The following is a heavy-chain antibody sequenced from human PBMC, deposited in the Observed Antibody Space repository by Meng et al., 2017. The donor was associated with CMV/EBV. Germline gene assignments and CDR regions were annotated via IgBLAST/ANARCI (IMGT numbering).Heavy chain of an antibody. V-gene: IGHV3-73*01. CDR3: TRPNPYYDFWSGYGMGYYYYGMDV. Sequence: GGSLRLSCAASGFTFSGFAMHWVRQASGKGLEWVGRIRSKADSYATAYAASVKGRFTISRDDSKNTAYLQMNSLKTEDTAVYYCTRPNPYYDFWSGYGMGYYYYGMDVWGQGTTVTVSS. D-gene: IGHD3-3*01. CDR2: IRSKADSYAT. J-gene: IGHJ6*02. CDR1: GFTFSGFA.